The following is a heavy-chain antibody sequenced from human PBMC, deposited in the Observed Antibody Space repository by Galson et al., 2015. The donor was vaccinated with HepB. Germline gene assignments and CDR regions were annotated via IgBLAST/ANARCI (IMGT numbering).Heavy chain of an antibody. CDR1: GFTFSGSA. V-gene: IGHV3-73*01. J-gene: IGHJ4*02. D-gene: IGHD6-13*01. Sequence: SLRLSCAASGFTFSGSAIHWVRQTSGKGLEWVGLIRSKASNYATAYAATLKGRFTIFRDDSKNTAYLHMKSLKTEDTAVYYCSRLADFSGYSGNWGQGTLVTVSS. CDR3: SRLADFSGYSGN. CDR2: IRSKASNYAT.